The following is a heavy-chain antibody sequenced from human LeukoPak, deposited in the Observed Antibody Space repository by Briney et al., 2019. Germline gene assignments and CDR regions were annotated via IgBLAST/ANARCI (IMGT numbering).Heavy chain of an antibody. Sequence: SETLSLTCTVSGGSISSYYWSWIRQPAGKGLEWIGRIYTSGSTNYNPSLKSRVTMSVDTSQNQFSLKLSSVTAADTAVYYCARNSYDYGDYGGGWFDPWGQGTLVTVSA. CDR2: IYTSGST. CDR1: GGSISSYY. CDR3: ARNSYDYGDYGGGWFDP. D-gene: IGHD4-17*01. V-gene: IGHV4-4*07. J-gene: IGHJ5*02.